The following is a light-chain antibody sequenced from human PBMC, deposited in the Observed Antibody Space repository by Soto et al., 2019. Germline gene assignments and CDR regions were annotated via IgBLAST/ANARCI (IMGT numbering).Light chain of an antibody. J-gene: IGKJ4*01. CDR1: QSVTDF. Sequence: EIVLTQSPATLSMSPGERATLSCRASQSVTDFLAWYQQKPGQAPRLLIYDTSNRATGVPARFSGSGSGTDFTLTISSLEPEHSAVYYCQQRSGWPPLTFGGGTKVAI. CDR3: QQRSGWPPLT. CDR2: DTS. V-gene: IGKV3-11*01.